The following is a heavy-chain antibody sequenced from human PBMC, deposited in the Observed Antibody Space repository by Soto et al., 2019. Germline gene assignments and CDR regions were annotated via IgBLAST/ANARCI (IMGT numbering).Heavy chain of an antibody. CDR3: AAISPGYYYYYSMDV. D-gene: IGHD3-10*01. J-gene: IGHJ6*02. V-gene: IGHV4-30-2*01. Sequence: QLQLLESGSGLVKPSETLSLTCAVSGGSISSGGYSWSWIRQPPGKGLEWIGYISDSGSTYYNPSLMSRVTTQVVRSETQFPLQLSSVPAADTAVYYCAAISPGYYYYYSMDVWGQGTTLTVSS. CDR1: GGSISSGGYS. CDR2: ISDSGST.